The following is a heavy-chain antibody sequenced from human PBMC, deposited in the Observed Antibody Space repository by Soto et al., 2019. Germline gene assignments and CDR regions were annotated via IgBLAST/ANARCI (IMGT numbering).Heavy chain of an antibody. CDR1: GFTFSDYS. V-gene: IGHV3-21*06. Sequence: GGSLRLSCAASGFTFSDYSMNWVRQAPGKGLEWVSSISSSSSYIYYADSVKGRFTISRDNAKNSLYLQMNSLRAEDTAVYYCAREPRGVAGFDYWGQGTLVTVSS. D-gene: IGHD6-19*01. CDR2: ISSSSSYI. CDR3: AREPRGVAGFDY. J-gene: IGHJ4*02.